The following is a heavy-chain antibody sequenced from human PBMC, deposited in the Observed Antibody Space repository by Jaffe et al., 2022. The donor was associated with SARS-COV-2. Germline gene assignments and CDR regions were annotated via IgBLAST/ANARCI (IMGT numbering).Heavy chain of an antibody. J-gene: IGHJ4*02. CDR2: ISTNSYTI. D-gene: IGHD2-8*01. CDR1: GFTFSSYS. CDR3: ARVSGSTHIDF. V-gene: IGHV3-48*02. Sequence: EVQLVETGGGLVQPGESLRLSCAASGFTFSSYSMNWVRQAPGKGLEWLSYISTNSYTIYYADSVRGRFTISRDNAKNSLSLLMSSLTDEDTAVYYCARVSGSTHIDFWGQGTLVAVSS.